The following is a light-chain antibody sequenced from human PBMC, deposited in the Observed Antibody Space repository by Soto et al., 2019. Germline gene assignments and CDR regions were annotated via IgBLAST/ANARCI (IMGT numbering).Light chain of an antibody. CDR1: SSNIGSYA. CDR3: AVWDGSLNTVL. Sequence: QAVVTQSPSASGTPGQTVTISCSGGSSNIGSYAVNWYQHVPGTAPKLVIYNDSQRPSGVSDRISASKSGTSASLAISGLLSEDEAEYLCAVWDGSLNTVLFGGGTKLTVL. V-gene: IGLV1-44*01. J-gene: IGLJ2*01. CDR2: NDS.